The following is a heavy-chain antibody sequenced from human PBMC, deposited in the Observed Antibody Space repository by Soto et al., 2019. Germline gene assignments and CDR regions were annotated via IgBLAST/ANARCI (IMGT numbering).Heavy chain of an antibody. CDR2: ISGSVGST. Sequence: GGSLRLSCAASGFTFSDHGMHWVRQAPGKGLEWVSSISGSVGSTFYADSVKGRFTISRDNSMNTLYLQMNSLRAEDTAVYYCAKDRTIASRNFDSWGQGALVTVS. V-gene: IGHV3-23*01. D-gene: IGHD6-6*01. CDR3: AKDRTIASRNFDS. J-gene: IGHJ4*02. CDR1: GFTFSDHG.